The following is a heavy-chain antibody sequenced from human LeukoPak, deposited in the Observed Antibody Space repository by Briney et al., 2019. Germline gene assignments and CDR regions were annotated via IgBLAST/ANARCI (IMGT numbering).Heavy chain of an antibody. CDR1: GGSFSSYY. V-gene: IGHV4-34*01. Sequence: SGTLSLTCAFYGGSFSSYYWTWIRQPPGKGLEWIGDISHSGSTNYSPSLKSRITISVDTSKNQFSLKLSSVTAADTAVYYCARGRNYDILTGYSSVFDYWGQGTLVTVSS. J-gene: IGHJ4*02. D-gene: IGHD3-9*01. CDR3: ARGRNYDILTGYSSVFDY. CDR2: ISHSGST.